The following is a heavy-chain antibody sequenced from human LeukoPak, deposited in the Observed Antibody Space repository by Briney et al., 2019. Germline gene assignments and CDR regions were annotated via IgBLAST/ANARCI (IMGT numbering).Heavy chain of an antibody. CDR1: GRTFSNYW. J-gene: IGHJ4*02. V-gene: IGHV3-30*02. D-gene: IGHD3-3*01. CDR2: IPYDESNK. CDR3: AKGGITIFGFFDY. Sequence: GGSLRLSCAASGRTFSNYWMSWVRQAPGKGLEWVAFIPYDESNKHFADSVKGRFTISRDNSNNTLYLQMNSLRAEDTAVYYCAKGGITIFGFFDYWGQGTLVTVSS.